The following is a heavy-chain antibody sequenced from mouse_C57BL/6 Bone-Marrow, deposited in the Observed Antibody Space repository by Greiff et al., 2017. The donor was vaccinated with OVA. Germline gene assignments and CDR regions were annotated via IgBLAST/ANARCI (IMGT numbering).Heavy chain of an antibody. CDR3: ARTDRLRDYFYY. J-gene: IGHJ2*01. CDR2: IYPGSGNI. CDR1: GYTFTDYY. V-gene: IGHV1-76*01. D-gene: IGHD2-14*01. Sequence: QVQLQQSGAELVRPGASVKLSCKASGYTFTDYYISWVKQRPGQGLEWIARIYPGSGNIYYNEKFKGKATLTAAKSASTAYMQLSSLTSDDSAVYFCARTDRLRDYFYYWGQGTTLTVSS.